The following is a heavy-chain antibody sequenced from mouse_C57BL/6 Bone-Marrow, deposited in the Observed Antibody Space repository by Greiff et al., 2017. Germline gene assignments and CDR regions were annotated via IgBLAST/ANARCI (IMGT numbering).Heavy chain of an antibody. CDR3: ARYYDLDY. CDR1: GYAFTNYL. CDR2: INPGSGGT. J-gene: IGHJ2*01. D-gene: IGHD2-4*01. Sequence: VQLQQSGAELVRPGTSVKVSCKASGYAFTNYLIEWVKQRPGQGLEWIGVINPGSGGTNYNEKFKGKATLTADKSSSTAYMQLSSLTSEDSAVYFCARYYDLDYWGQGTTLTDSS. V-gene: IGHV1-54*01.